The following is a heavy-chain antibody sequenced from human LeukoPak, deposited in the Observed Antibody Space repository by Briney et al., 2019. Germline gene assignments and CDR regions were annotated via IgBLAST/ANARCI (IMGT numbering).Heavy chain of an antibody. J-gene: IGHJ4*02. CDR1: GFTFSSYA. V-gene: IGHV3-30-3*01. Sequence: ESGGSLRLSCAASGFTFSSYAMHWVRQAPGKGLEWVAVISYDGSNKYYADSVKGRFTISRDNSKNTLYLQMNSLRAEDTAVYYCARDYYKFRGDSYYFDYWGQGTPVTVSS. CDR3: ARDYYKFRGDSYYFDY. D-gene: IGHD3-22*01. CDR2: ISYDGSNK.